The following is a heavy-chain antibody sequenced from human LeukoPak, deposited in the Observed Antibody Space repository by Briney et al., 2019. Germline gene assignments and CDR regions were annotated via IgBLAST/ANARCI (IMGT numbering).Heavy chain of an antibody. CDR3: ARDSVGYSYGTNWFDP. J-gene: IGHJ5*02. CDR2: IKQDGSEK. V-gene: IGHV3-7*01. Sequence: GGSLRLSCAASGFTFSSYWMSWVRQAPGKGLEWVANIKQDGSEKYYVDSVKGRFTISRDNAKNPLYLQMNSLRAEDTAVYYCARDSVGYSYGTNWFDPWGQGTLVTVSS. D-gene: IGHD5-18*01. CDR1: GFTFSSYW.